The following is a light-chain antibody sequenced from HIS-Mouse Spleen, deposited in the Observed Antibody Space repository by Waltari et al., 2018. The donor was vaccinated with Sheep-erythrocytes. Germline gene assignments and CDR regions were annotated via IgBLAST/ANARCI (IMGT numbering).Light chain of an antibody. CDR2: EGS. J-gene: IGLJ2*01. CDR3: CSYAGSSTFVV. V-gene: IGLV2-23*01. CDR1: SSDVGSYNL. Sequence: QSALTQPASVSGSPGQSITISCTGTSSDVGSYNLVSWYKQHPGKAPKLMIYEGSKRPSGVSTRCSGSKSGNTASLTISGLQAEDEADYYCCSYAGSSTFVVFGGGTKLTVL.